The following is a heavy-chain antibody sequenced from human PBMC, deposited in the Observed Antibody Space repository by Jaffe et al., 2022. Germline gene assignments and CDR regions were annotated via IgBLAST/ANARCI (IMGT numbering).Heavy chain of an antibody. CDR1: GGSISSGGYS. V-gene: IGHV4-30-2*01. J-gene: IGHJ2*01. Sequence: QLQLQESGSGLVKPSQTLSLTCAVSGGSISSGGYSWSWIRQPPGKGLEWIGYIYHRGSTYYNPSLKSRVTIPVDRSKNQFSLKLSSVTAADTAVYYCARGLHLGELSFWYFDLWGRGTLVTVSS. D-gene: IGHD3-16*02. CDR3: ARGLHLGELSFWYFDL. CDR2: IYHRGST.